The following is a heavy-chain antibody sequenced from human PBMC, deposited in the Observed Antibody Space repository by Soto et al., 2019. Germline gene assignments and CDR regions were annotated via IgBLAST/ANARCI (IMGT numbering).Heavy chain of an antibody. CDR2: IWYDGSNK. CDR3: AREEAGYNWNLSYYYGMDV. Sequence: QVQLVESGRGVVQPGRSLRLSCAASGFTFSSYGMHWVRQAPGKGLEWVAVIWYDGSNKYYADSVKGRFTISRDNSKNTLYLQMNSLRAEDTAVYYCAREEAGYNWNLSYYYGMDVWGQGTTVTVSS. D-gene: IGHD1-1*01. CDR1: GFTFSSYG. J-gene: IGHJ6*02. V-gene: IGHV3-33*01.